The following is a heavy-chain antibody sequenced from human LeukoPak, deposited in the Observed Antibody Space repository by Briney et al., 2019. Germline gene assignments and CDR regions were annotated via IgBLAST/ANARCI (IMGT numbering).Heavy chain of an antibody. D-gene: IGHD2-2*01. CDR3: ARVGGVPAATLYNWFDP. CDR1: GFTFSSYS. J-gene: IGHJ5*02. CDR2: ISSSSSYI. Sequence: GGSLRLSCAASGFTFSSYSMNWVRQAPGKGLEWVSSISSSSSYIYYADSVKGRFTISRDNSKNSLYLQMNSLRAEDTAVYYCARVGGVPAATLYNWFDPWGQGTLATVSS. V-gene: IGHV3-21*01.